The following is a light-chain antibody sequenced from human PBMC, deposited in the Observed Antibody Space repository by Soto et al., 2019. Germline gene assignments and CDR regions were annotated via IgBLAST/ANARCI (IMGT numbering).Light chain of an antibody. CDR1: QSVTNS. V-gene: IGKV3-11*01. J-gene: IGKJ4*02. CDR2: DAY. CDR3: QQHISWPLT. Sequence: EIVLAQSPGTLTLSPRRGGTQSSWASQSVTNSLAWYQQKPGQAPRLLVYDAYNRATGIPNRLSGSGSRTDFTLTMSNLEPEEFAVYYCQQHISWPLTFGGGTKVDIK.